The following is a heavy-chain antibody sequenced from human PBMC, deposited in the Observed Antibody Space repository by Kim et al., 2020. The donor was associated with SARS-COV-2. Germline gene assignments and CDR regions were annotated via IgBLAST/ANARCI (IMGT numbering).Heavy chain of an antibody. CDR3: ARVHCSGGSCYRRNYYGMDV. D-gene: IGHD2-15*01. Sequence: GGSLRLSCAASRFTFSSYWMHWVRHAPGKGLVWVSRSNSDGSSTSYADSVKGRFTISRDNAKNTLYLEMNSLRAEDTAVYYCARVHCSGGSCYRRNYYGMDVWGQGTTVTVTS. J-gene: IGHJ6*02. CDR1: RFTFSSYW. V-gene: IGHV3-74*01. CDR2: SNSDGSST.